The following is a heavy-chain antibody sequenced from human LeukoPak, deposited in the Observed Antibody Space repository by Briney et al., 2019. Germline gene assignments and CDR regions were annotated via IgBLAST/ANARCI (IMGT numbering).Heavy chain of an antibody. CDR3: ARGIRVDV. CDR2: INHSGST. J-gene: IGHJ6*02. Sequence: SETLSLTCTVSGGSISSYYWSWIRQPPGKGLEWIGEINHSGSTNYNPSLKSRVTISVDTSKNQFSLKLSSVTAADTAVYYCARGIRVDVWGQGITVTVSS. CDR1: GGSISSYY. V-gene: IGHV4-34*01.